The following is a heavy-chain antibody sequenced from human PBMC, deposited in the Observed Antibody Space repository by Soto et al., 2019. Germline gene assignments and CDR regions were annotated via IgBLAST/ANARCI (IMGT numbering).Heavy chain of an antibody. CDR3: ARALGTVTKDF. CDR1: GFSVSGTY. D-gene: IGHD4-17*01. CDR2: LYKNDDT. V-gene: IGHV3-53*01. J-gene: IGHJ1*01. Sequence: SLRLSCKASGFSVSGTYMSWVRQVPGKGLEWVSSLYKNDDTYYAESVRGRFTISRDSSKNSLYLQMSSLSADDTAVYYCARALGTVTKDFWGQGTLVTVSS.